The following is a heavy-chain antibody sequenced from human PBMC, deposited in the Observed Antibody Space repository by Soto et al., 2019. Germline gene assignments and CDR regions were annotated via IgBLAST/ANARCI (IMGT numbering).Heavy chain of an antibody. J-gene: IGHJ3*02. Sequence: GGSLRLSCAASGFTFSDYYMSWIRQAPGKGLEWVSYISSSRSYTNYADSVKGRFTISRDNAKNSLYLQMNSLRAEDTAVYYCARDADILTGSDAFDIWGQGTMLTVSS. CDR3: ARDADILTGSDAFDI. CDR1: GFTFSDYY. V-gene: IGHV3-11*05. CDR2: ISSSRSYT. D-gene: IGHD3-9*01.